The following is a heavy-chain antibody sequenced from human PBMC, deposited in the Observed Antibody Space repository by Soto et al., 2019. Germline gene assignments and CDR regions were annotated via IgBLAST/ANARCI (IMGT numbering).Heavy chain of an antibody. Sequence: EVQLLESGGGLVQPVGSLRLSCAASGFSFSSYAMVWVRQAPGKGLEWGSVISARGGSLYFADSVKGRFTISRDNSKNVLSLEMNSLRAEATAKYFCAKGSIEYSASVENWGQGTLVVVSS. D-gene: IGHD5-12*01. V-gene: IGHV3-23*01. CDR2: ISARGGSL. CDR1: GFSFSSYA. J-gene: IGHJ4*02. CDR3: AKGSIEYSASVEN.